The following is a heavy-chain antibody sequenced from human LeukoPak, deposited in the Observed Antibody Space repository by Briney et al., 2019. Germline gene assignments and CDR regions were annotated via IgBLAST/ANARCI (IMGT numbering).Heavy chain of an antibody. CDR2: ITWNSGRI. D-gene: IGHD2-21*01. J-gene: IGHJ3*02. CDR3: TKVKIMRASIPDAFDI. V-gene: IGHV3-9*01. Sequence: GGSLRLSCAASGFTFDDYAMHWVRQAPGKGLEWVSGITWNSGRIACADSVKGRFIISRDNAKNSLYLQLNSVRAEDTALYYCTKVKIMRASIPDAFDIWGQGTMVTVSS. CDR1: GFTFDDYA.